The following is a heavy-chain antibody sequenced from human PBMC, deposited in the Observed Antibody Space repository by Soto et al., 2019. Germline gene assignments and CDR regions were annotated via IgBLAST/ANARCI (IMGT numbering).Heavy chain of an antibody. D-gene: IGHD3-3*01. Sequence: PGGSLILSCAASGFTFSSYAMSWVLQAPGKGLEWVSAISGSGGSTYYADSVKGRFTISRDNSKNTLYLQMNSLRAEDTAVYYCAKMSTIFGVAHEGFEIWGQGTMVTVSS. CDR2: ISGSGGST. V-gene: IGHV3-23*01. CDR3: AKMSTIFGVAHEGFEI. CDR1: GFTFSSYA. J-gene: IGHJ3*02.